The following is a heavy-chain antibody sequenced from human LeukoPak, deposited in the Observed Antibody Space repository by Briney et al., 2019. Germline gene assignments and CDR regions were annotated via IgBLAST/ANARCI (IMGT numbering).Heavy chain of an antibody. Sequence: SETLSLTCTVSGGSISSGSYYWSWIRQPAGKGLEWIGRMYTSGNTNYNPSLKSRVTISLDMSKNQFSLNLSSVTAADTAVYYCARVSDYSNYVDYWGQGTLVTVSS. J-gene: IGHJ4*02. CDR2: MYTSGNT. V-gene: IGHV4-61*02. CDR3: ARVSDYSNYVDY. CDR1: GGSISSGSYY. D-gene: IGHD4-11*01.